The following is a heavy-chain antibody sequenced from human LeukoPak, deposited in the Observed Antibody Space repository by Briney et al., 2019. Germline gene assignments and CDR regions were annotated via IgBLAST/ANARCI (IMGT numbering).Heavy chain of an antibody. CDR3: ARHSTMALTDFDY. CDR1: GGSISSSSYY. V-gene: IGHV4-39*01. Sequence: SETLSLTCTVSGGSISSSSYYWGWIRQPPGKGLEWIGSIYYSGSTYYNPSLKSRVTISVDTSKNQFSLKLSSVTAADTAVDYCARHSTMALTDFDYWGQGTLVTVSS. D-gene: IGHD3-10*01. CDR2: IYYSGST. J-gene: IGHJ4*02.